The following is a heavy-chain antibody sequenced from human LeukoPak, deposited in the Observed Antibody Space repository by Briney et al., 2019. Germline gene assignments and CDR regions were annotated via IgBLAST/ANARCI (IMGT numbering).Heavy chain of an antibody. CDR3: ARGWPLDY. D-gene: IGHD2-15*01. V-gene: IGHV3-33*01. Sequence: PGGSLRLSCAASGFTFSSYGMHWVRXXXXXGLEWVAVIWYDGSNKYYADSVKGRFTISRDNSKNTLYLQMNSLRAEDTAVYYCARGWPLDYWGQGTLVTVSS. CDR2: IWYDGSNK. CDR1: GFTFSSYG. J-gene: IGHJ4*02.